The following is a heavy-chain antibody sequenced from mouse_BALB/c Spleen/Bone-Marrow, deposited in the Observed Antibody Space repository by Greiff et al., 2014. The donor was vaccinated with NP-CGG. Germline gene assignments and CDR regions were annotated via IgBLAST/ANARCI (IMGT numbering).Heavy chain of an antibody. V-gene: IGHV1-26*01. Sequence: EVNLVESGPELVKPGASVKISCKASGYSFTGYTMNWVKQSHGKNLEWIGLINPYNGGTSYNQKFKGRAALTVDKSSSTAYMELLSLTSEDSAVYYCARSGLYYGNYLYAMDFWGQGTSVTVSS. CDR3: ARSGLYYGNYLYAMDF. CDR1: GYSFTGYT. D-gene: IGHD2-1*01. CDR2: INPYNGGT. J-gene: IGHJ4*01.